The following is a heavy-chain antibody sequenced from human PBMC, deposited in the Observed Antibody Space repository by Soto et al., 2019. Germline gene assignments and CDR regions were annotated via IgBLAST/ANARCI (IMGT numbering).Heavy chain of an antibody. CDR1: GFTFTNYW. CDR2: IKTDGSRT. D-gene: IGHD3-10*01. J-gene: IGHJ6*03. Sequence: GGSLRLSCAASGFTFTNYWMHWVRQAPGKGLVWVSRIKTDGSRTTYADSVKGRFTISRDNAKNTQYLQMNSLRAEDTAVYYCARGRITMVREGYYYYMDVWGKGTTVTVSS. CDR3: ARGRITMVREGYYYYMDV. V-gene: IGHV3-74*01.